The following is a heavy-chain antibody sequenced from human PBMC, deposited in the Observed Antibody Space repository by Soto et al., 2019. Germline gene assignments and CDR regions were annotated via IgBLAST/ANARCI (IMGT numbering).Heavy chain of an antibody. CDR2: IYWDDDK. Sequence: SGPTLVNPTQTLTLTCTFSGFSFSTSGVGVGWVRQPPGKALEWLALIYWDDDKYYSPSLRSRLTITKAPSKNQVVLTMTNMDPVDTATYFCARSVIFGGVRNYGLDVWGQGTSVTGSS. J-gene: IGHJ6*02. CDR1: GFSFSTSGVG. V-gene: IGHV2-5*02. D-gene: IGHD3-3*01. CDR3: ARSVIFGGVRNYGLDV.